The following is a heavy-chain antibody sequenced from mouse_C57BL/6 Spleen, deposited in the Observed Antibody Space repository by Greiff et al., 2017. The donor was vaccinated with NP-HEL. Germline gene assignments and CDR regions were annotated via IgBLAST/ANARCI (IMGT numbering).Heavy chain of an antibody. Sequence: EVNLVESGGGLVQSGRSLRLSCATSGFTFSDFYMEWVRQAPGKGLEWIAASSNKANDYTTEYSASVKVRFIVSSDTSQSVLYLQMNALRAEDTAIYYCARDAYGAMDDWGKGTSVTVSS. CDR2: SSNKANDYTT. J-gene: IGHJ4*01. V-gene: IGHV7-1*01. D-gene: IGHD1-1*01. CDR3: ARDAYGAMDD. CDR1: GFTFSDFY.